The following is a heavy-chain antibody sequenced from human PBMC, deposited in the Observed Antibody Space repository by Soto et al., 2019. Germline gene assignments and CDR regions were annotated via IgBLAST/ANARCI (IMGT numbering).Heavy chain of an antibody. CDR2: IWYDETNR. J-gene: IGHJ3*02. V-gene: IGHV3-33*01. CDR1: GFDFRGYG. D-gene: IGHD3-10*01. Sequence: QLSLVESGGGVVQPGRSLRLSCAASGFDFRGYGMHWVRQAPGEGLEWVALIWYDETNRYYGDPVKGRFTISRDNSKNTLYLQMDSLRVEDTAVYYCARERWGSGQALDIWGEGTMVTVSS. CDR3: ARERWGSGQALDI.